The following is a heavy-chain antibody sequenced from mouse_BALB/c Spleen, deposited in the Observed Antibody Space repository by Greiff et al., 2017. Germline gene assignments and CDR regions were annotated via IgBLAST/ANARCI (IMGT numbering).Heavy chain of an antibody. V-gene: IGHV2-6-7*01. Sequence: QVQLKQSEPGLVAPSQSLSITCTVSGFSLTGYGVNWVRQPPGKGLEWLGMIWGDGSTDYNSALKSRLSISKDNSKSQVFLKMNSLQTDDTARYYCAREGDAMDYWGQGTSVTVSS. J-gene: IGHJ4*01. CDR2: IWGDGST. CDR1: GFSLTGYG. CDR3: AREGDAMDY.